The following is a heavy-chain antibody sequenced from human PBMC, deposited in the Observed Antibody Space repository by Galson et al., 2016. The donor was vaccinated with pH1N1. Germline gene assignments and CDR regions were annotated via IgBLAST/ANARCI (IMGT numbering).Heavy chain of an antibody. CDR2: INFIFGTA. CDR1: GGIFASYA. J-gene: IGHJ6*02. Sequence: SVKVSCKASGGIFASYAISWVRQAPGQGLEWMGGINFIFGTASCAQNLQGRVTITADKSTTTAYMELSSLRSEDTAVYYCARDRSVYYYYGMDVWGQGTTVTVSS. D-gene: IGHD3-3*01. V-gene: IGHV1-69*06. CDR3: ARDRSVYYYYGMDV.